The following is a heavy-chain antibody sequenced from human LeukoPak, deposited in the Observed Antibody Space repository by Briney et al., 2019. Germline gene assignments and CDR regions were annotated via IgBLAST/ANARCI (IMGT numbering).Heavy chain of an antibody. CDR3: TRGDH. V-gene: IGHV1-8*01. CDR1: GYTFTNYD. Sequence: GASMKVSCRTSGYTFTNYDVNWVRQATGQGLEWVGWMTPNNGNTGYAPKLQGRVTMTRDISISTAYMEVSSLISEDTAVYYCTRGDHWGQGTLVTVSS. J-gene: IGHJ4*02. CDR2: MTPNNGNT.